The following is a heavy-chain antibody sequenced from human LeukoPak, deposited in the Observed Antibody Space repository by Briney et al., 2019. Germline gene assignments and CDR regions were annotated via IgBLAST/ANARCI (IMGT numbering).Heavy chain of an antibody. V-gene: IGHV1-2*02. CDR3: ARADSVPAGDYHYWYMDV. D-gene: IGHD2-2*01. CDR2: IKPKSGET. CDR1: GLTLTPYY. Sequence: ASVRASCTASGLTLTPYYMHWVRQAPRHGGQWRGGIKPKSGETDYAQKFQGRVTMTRDTSISTVYMELSSLRSDDTAVYYCARADSVPAGDYHYWYMDVWGKGTTVTVSS. J-gene: IGHJ6*03.